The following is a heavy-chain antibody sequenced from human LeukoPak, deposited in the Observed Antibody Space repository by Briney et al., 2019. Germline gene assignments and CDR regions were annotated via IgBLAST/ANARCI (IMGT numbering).Heavy chain of an antibody. V-gene: IGHV1-18*01. D-gene: IGHD3-10*01. Sequence: ASVRVSCKASGYTFSIYGFSWVRQAPGQGLEWVGWISAYNGNTDYAQKFQGRVTMTRDTSISTAYMDLSRLRSDDTAVYYCASFEVGAWGQGTLVTVSS. CDR3: ASFEVGA. CDR1: GYTFSIYG. CDR2: ISAYNGNT. J-gene: IGHJ5*02.